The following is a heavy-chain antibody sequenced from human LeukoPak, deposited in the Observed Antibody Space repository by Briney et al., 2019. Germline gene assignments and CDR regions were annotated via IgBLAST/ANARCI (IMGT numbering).Heavy chain of an antibody. V-gene: IGHV3-33*01. D-gene: IGHD3-22*01. Sequence: GGSLRLSCAASGFTFSSYGMHWVRQAPGKGLEWVAVIWYDGSNKYYADSVKGRFTISRDNSKNTLYLQMNSLRAEDTAVYYCARPYPYDSSGYHPGYFDYWGQGTLVTVSS. CDR1: GFTFSSYG. J-gene: IGHJ4*02. CDR3: ARPYPYDSSGYHPGYFDY. CDR2: IWYDGSNK.